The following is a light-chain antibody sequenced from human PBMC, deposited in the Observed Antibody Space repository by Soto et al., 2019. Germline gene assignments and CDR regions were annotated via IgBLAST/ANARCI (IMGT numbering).Light chain of an antibody. Sequence: DIQMTQSPSSLSASVGDRVTITCRASQSISNYLNLYQQKPGKAPKLLIYGASNLQSGVPSRFSGSGAGTDFTLTISSLQPEDFATFSCQQSYSSPLTFGGGTKVEIK. J-gene: IGKJ4*01. CDR2: GAS. CDR1: QSISNY. V-gene: IGKV1-39*01. CDR3: QQSYSSPLT.